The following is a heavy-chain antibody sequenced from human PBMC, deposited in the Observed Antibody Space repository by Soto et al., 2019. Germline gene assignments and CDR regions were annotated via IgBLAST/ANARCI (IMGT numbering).Heavy chain of an antibody. CDR3: ARDRVVRGSGPTYSDF. D-gene: IGHD1-7*01. Sequence: PGGSLRLSCAASGFTFGDSGMHWVRQAPGKGLEWVTVSWFDGSSHAYADSVKGRFTVSRDNSQDTLYLQMNSLRVEDTAVYFCARDRVVRGSGPTYSDFWGQGALVTVSS. CDR2: SWFDGSSH. V-gene: IGHV3-33*01. CDR1: GFTFGDSG. J-gene: IGHJ4*01.